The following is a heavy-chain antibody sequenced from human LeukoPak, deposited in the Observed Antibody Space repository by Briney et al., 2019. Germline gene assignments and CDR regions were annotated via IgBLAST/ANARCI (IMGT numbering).Heavy chain of an antibody. CDR3: ARGGGSYALNY. CDR1: XXXXSXXA. D-gene: IGHD1-26*01. Sequence: PGGSLRLSCAXSXXXXSXXAMHWVXQXXXXXXXYVSAISSNGGSTYYANSVKGRFTISRDNSKNTLYLQMGSLRAEDMAVYYCARGGGSYALNYWGQGTLVTVSS. V-gene: IGHV3-64*01. CDR2: ISSNGGST. J-gene: IGHJ4*02.